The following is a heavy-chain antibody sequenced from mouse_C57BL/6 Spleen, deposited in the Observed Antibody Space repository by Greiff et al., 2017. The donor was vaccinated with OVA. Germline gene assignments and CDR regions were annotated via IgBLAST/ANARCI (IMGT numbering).Heavy chain of an antibody. Sequence: QVQLQQSGAELVRPGTSVKVSCKASGYAFTNYLIEWVKQRPGQGLEWIGVINPGSGGTNYNEKFKGKATLTADKSSSTAYMQLSSLTSEDSAVYFCARVNEGWFAYWGQGTLVTVSA. CDR3: ARVNEGWFAY. J-gene: IGHJ3*01. CDR1: GYAFTNYL. CDR2: INPGSGGT. V-gene: IGHV1-54*01.